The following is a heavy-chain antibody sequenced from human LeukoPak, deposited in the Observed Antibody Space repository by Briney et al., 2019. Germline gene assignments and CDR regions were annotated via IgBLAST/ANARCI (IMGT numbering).Heavy chain of an antibody. J-gene: IGHJ6*02. CDR3: ARESGSGWYMYYGMDV. Sequence: SETLSLTCTVSGGYISSYYWSWIRQPAGKGLEWIGRIYTSGSTNYNPSLKSRVTMSVDTSKNQFSLKLSSVTAADTAVYYCARESGSGWYMYYGMDVWGQGTTVTVSS. CDR1: GGYISSYY. V-gene: IGHV4-4*07. CDR2: IYTSGST. D-gene: IGHD6-19*01.